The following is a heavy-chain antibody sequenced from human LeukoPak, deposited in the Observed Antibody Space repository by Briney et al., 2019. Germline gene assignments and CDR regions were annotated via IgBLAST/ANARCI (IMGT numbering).Heavy chain of an antibody. CDR2: IKQDGSEK. Sequence: GGSLRLSCAASGFPFSSYWMSWVRQAPGKGLEWVANIKQDGSEKYYVDSVKGRFTISRDNAKNSLYLQMNSLRAEDTAVYYCARLLGYSSGWYDYWGQGTLVTVSS. J-gene: IGHJ4*02. V-gene: IGHV3-7*01. CDR1: GFPFSSYW. D-gene: IGHD6-19*01. CDR3: ARLLGYSSGWYDY.